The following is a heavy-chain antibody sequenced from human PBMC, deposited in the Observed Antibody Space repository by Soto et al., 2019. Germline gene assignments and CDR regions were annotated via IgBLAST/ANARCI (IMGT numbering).Heavy chain of an antibody. Sequence: VASVKVSWKASGGTFSSYTISWVRQAPGQGLEWMGRIIPILGIANYAQKFQGRVTITADKSTSTAYMELSSLRSEDTAVYYCARDVGDPNWFAPWGKGTLVTVSS. CDR3: ARDVGDPNWFAP. CDR1: GGTFSSYT. V-gene: IGHV1-69*04. D-gene: IGHD2-21*02. J-gene: IGHJ5*02. CDR2: IIPILGIA.